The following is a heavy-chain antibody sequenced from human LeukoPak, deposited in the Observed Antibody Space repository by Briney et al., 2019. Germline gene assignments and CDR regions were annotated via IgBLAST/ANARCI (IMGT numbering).Heavy chain of an antibody. D-gene: IGHD3-22*01. CDR2: ISGSGGST. V-gene: IGHV3-23*01. Sequence: GGSLRLSCAASGFTFRSYAMSWVGQAPGKGLEGVSAISGSGGSTYYADLVKGRFTISRDNSKNTLYLQMNSLRAEDTAVYYCAKDADSGYSDYWGQGTLVTVSS. CDR1: GFTFRSYA. J-gene: IGHJ4*02. CDR3: AKDADSGYSDY.